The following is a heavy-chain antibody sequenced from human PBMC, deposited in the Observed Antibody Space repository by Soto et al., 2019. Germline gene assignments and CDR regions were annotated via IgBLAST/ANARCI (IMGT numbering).Heavy chain of an antibody. CDR3: AIITFGEGEAETNWFDP. J-gene: IGHJ5*02. Sequence: QVQLVQSGAEVKKPGASVKVSCKASGYTYTSYDINWVRQATGEGLEWMGWMSPNSGNTGYAQKFQGRVTMTRNTSISTAYMELSSLRSEDTAVYYCAIITFGEGEAETNWFDPWGQGTLVTVSS. CDR2: MSPNSGNT. D-gene: IGHD3-16*01. CDR1: GYTYTSYD. V-gene: IGHV1-8*01.